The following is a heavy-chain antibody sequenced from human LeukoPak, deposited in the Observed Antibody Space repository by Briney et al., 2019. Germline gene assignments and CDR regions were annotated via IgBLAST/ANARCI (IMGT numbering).Heavy chain of an antibody. CDR3: ARGSWPGNNWFDP. V-gene: IGHV3-53*01. CDR1: GFSVSSTY. Sequence: GGSLRLSCAVSGFSVSSTYMTWDRQAPGKGLEWVSITYSDGNTYYAESVRGRFTVSRDYSKNTLYLQMKSLRVEDTAFYYCARGSWPGNNWFDPWGQGTLVTVSS. CDR2: TYSDGNT. D-gene: IGHD6-13*01. J-gene: IGHJ5*02.